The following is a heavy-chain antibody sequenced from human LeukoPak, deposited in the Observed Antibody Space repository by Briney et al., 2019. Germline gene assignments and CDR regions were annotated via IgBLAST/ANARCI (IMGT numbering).Heavy chain of an antibody. D-gene: IGHD6-13*01. CDR1: GFTVSSNY. CDR2: IYSGGST. J-gene: IGHJ2*01. V-gene: IGHV3-53*01. Sequence: GGSLRLSCAASGFTVSSNYMSWVRQAPGKGLEWVSVIYSGGSTYYADSVEGRFTISRDNSRDTLYLQMNSLRAEDTAVYYCAKTLWVAAAGNWYFDLWGRGTQVTVSS. CDR3: AKTLWVAAAGNWYFDL.